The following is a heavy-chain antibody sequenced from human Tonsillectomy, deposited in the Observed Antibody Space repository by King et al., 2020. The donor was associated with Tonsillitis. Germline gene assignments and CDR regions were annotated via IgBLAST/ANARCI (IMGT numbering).Heavy chain of an antibody. V-gene: IGHV3-23*04. J-gene: IGHJ4*02. CDR3: AKGSPLRCWYGDSFDY. CDR2: TSGSGVST. Sequence: VQLVESGGGLVQPGGSLRLSCAASGFTFSSYDMSWVRQAPGKGLEWVSATSGSGVSTYYADSVKGRFTISKDNSKNTLYLQMNSLRAEDTAVYYCAKGSPLRCWYGDSFDYWGQGTLVTVSS. D-gene: IGHD3-10*01. CDR1: GFTFSSYD.